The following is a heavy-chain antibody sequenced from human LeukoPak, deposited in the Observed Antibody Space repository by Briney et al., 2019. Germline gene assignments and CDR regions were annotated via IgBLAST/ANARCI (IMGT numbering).Heavy chain of an antibody. D-gene: IGHD5-18*01. V-gene: IGHV3-30*18. CDR2: ISYDGSNK. CDR1: GFTFSSFG. J-gene: IGHJ4*02. Sequence: GRFLRLSCAASGFTFSSFGMHWVRQAPGKGLEWVAVISYDGSNKYYADSVKGRFTISRDNSKNTLYLQMNSLRAEDTAVYYCAKEVNTAMVYYFDYWGQGTLVTVSS. CDR3: AKEVNTAMVYYFDY.